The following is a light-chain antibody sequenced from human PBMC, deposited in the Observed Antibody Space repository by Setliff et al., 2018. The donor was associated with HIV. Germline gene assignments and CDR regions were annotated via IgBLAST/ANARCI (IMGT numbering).Light chain of an antibody. CDR2: DDN. CDR1: SSNIGARFS. Sequence: QSVLTQPPSVSGAPGQRLTISRTGSSSNIGARFSVHWYQHLPGAAPKLLIYDDNNRPSGVPDRFSGSKSGTSASLAITGLQAEDEADYYCQSYDSSLTGYVFGTGTKVTVL. V-gene: IGLV1-40*01. J-gene: IGLJ1*01. CDR3: QSYDSSLTGYV.